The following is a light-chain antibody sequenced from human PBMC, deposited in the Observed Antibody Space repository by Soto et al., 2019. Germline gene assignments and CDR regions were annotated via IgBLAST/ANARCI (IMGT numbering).Light chain of an antibody. Sequence: QSVLTQPASVSGSPGQSITISCTGTSSTVGGFNVVSWYQQHPGKAPKVIIYEGIKRPSGVSNRFSGSNSGSTASLTISGLQAEDEADYYCTSYTSSSTYVFGTGTKLTVL. CDR1: SSTVGGFNV. V-gene: IGLV2-14*02. CDR2: EGI. CDR3: TSYTSSSTYV. J-gene: IGLJ1*01.